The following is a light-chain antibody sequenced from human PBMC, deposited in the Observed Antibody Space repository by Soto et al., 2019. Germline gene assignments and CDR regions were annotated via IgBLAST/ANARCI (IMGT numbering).Light chain of an antibody. CDR3: QQRSDWPLT. J-gene: IGKJ4*01. V-gene: IGKV3-11*01. CDR2: GAS. CDR1: QSVSRY. Sequence: EIVLTQSPATLSLSPGERATLSCRASQSVSRYLAWFQQKPGQAPRLLIYGASNRATGIPARFSGSGSGTDFTLTIASLEREDFAVYYCQQRSDWPLTFGGGTKVDIK.